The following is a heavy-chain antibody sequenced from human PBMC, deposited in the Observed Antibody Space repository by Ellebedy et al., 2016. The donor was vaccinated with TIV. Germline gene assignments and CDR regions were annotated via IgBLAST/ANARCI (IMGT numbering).Heavy chain of an antibody. D-gene: IGHD3-10*01. Sequence: GESLKISCAASGFSVSSSYMSWVRQAPGKGLEWVSVIYNTGSTYYADSVKGRFTIPGDNSKNTLYLQMNSLRAEDTAEYYCARSMVRVGHGGDDALDIWGQGTMVTVS. CDR3: ARSMVRVGHGGDDALDI. CDR1: GFSVSSSY. J-gene: IGHJ3*02. V-gene: IGHV3-53*01. CDR2: IYNTGST.